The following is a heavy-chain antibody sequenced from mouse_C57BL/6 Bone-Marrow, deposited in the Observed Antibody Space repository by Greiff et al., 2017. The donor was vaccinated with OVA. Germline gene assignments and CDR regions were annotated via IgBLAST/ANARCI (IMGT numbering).Heavy chain of an antibody. CDR1: GYTFTDYY. Sequence: VQLQQSGPELVKPGASVKISCKASGYTFTDYYMNWVKQSHGKSLEWIGDINPNNGGTSYNQKFKGKATLTVDKSSSTAYMELRSLTSEDSAVYYCAREGGDYGFYAMDYWGQGTSVTVSS. CDR2: INPNNGGT. D-gene: IGHD1-1*01. V-gene: IGHV1-26*01. J-gene: IGHJ4*01. CDR3: AREGGDYGFYAMDY.